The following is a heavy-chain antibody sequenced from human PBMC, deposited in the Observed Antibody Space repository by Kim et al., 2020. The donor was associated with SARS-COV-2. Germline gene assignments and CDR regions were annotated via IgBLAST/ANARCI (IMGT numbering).Heavy chain of an antibody. D-gene: IGHD3-22*01. CDR3: ARLDPYYYDNGGYVGYFDF. CDR2: IYHSGTT. V-gene: IGHV4-59*08. CDR1: GGSISSFY. J-gene: IGHJ4*02. Sequence: SETLSLTCTVSGGSISSFYWSWIRQPPGKGLEWIGYIYHSGTTNYNASLKSRLSFSIDTSKKQFSLRLSSVTAADTAVYYCARLDPYYYDNGGYVGYFDFWGQGTLVTVSS.